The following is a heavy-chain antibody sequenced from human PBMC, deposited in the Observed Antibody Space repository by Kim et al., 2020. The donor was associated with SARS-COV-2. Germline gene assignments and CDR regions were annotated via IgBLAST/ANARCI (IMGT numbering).Heavy chain of an antibody. D-gene: IGHD4-4*01. Sequence: SVRGRLTISRDNSPNTLYLQMNSLRAEDTAVYYCARDGSLGCNYVFDFDYWGQGTLVTVSS. V-gene: IGHV3-30*07. J-gene: IGHJ4*02. CDR3: ARDGSLGCNYVFDFDY.